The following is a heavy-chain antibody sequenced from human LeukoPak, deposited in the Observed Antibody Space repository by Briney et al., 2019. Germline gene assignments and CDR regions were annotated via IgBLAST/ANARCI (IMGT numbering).Heavy chain of an antibody. D-gene: IGHD1-26*01. CDR3: ARRGSYYGDSTDY. CDR1: GFTFSSYA. J-gene: IGHJ4*02. V-gene: IGHV3-64*01. Sequence: GGSLRLSCAASGFTFSSYAMHWVRQAPGKGLQYVSAISSNGGSTYYANSLKGRFTISRDNSKSTLYLQMGSLRAEDMAVYYCARRGSYYGDSTDYWGQGTLVTVSS. CDR2: ISSNGGST.